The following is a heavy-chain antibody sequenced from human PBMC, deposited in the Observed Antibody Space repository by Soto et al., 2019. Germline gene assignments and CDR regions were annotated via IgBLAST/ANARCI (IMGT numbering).Heavy chain of an antibody. J-gene: IGHJ1*01. CDR3: VRGFLS. CDR1: GGSISSGGYY. V-gene: IGHV4-31*03. Sequence: QVQLQESGPGLVKASQTLSLTCNVSGGSISSGGYYWTWIRQHPGKVLEWIGNINHSGSTFYNPHLKSRVSISVDTCKNQFSLKLRSVTAPDTGVYLCVRGFLSWAEGPLVTVSS. CDR2: INHSGST.